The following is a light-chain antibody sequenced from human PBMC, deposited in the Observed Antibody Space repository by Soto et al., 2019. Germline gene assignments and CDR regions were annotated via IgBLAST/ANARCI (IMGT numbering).Light chain of an antibody. CDR3: QQSFSSPPWT. CDR1: QNIKTY. V-gene: IGKV1-39*01. Sequence: MTQSPATLSASVGDSVTITCRASQNIKTYLNWYQQKPGKAPNLLIYAASSLHSGVPSRFSGSGSGTDFTLTISSLQPEDFATYYCQQSFSSPPWTFGQGTKVDIK. CDR2: AAS. J-gene: IGKJ1*01.